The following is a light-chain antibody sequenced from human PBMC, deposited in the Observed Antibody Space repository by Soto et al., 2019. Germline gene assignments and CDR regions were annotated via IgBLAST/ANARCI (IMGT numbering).Light chain of an antibody. CDR2: WAS. Sequence: DIVMTQSPDSLAVSLGERATINCKSSQSVLSSSNNRNYLAWYQQKPGQPPKLLIFWASTRESGVPDRFSGSGSGTDFTLTISSLQAADVAVYYCQQYYSSPLTFGGGTKVDIK. V-gene: IGKV4-1*01. J-gene: IGKJ4*01. CDR1: QSVLSSSNNRNY. CDR3: QQYYSSPLT.